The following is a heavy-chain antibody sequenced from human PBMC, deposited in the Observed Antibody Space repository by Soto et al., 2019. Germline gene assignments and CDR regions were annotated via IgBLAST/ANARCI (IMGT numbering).Heavy chain of an antibody. CDR1: GYTFTNFG. Sequence: QVQLVQSGAEVKKPGASVKVSCKASGYTFTNFGISWVRQAPGQGLEWMGWISAYNGNTNYATNFQGRVTMTTDTSPRTAYVELRSLRSDETAVYYCARGGTPTDYWGQGTLVTVSS. J-gene: IGHJ4*02. CDR2: ISAYNGNT. D-gene: IGHD3-16*01. CDR3: ARGGTPTDY. V-gene: IGHV1-18*01.